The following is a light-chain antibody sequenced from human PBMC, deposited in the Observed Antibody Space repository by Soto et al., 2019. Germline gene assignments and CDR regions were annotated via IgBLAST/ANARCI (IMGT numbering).Light chain of an antibody. V-gene: IGKV3-11*01. CDR3: QQRRDWPLT. Sequence: EIVLTQSPATLSLSPGERETLSCRASQSINNYLIWYQQKPGQAPRLLIHDASSRATGIPARFSGSGSGTDFTLTISSLEPEDFAVYYCQQRRDWPLTFGGGTNVE. J-gene: IGKJ4*01. CDR2: DAS. CDR1: QSINNY.